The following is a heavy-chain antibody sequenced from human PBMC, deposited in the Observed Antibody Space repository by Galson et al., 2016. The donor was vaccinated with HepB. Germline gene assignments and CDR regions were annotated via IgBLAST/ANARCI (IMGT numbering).Heavy chain of an antibody. CDR1: GFTFSSYT. J-gene: IGHJ5*02. D-gene: IGHD3-10*01. V-gene: IGHV3-21*01. Sequence: SLRLSCAASGFTFSSYTMTWFRQAPGRGLEWVASLSGSRGYIYYADSVKGRFTISRDNTKNSLSLQMNSLRVDDTAVYYCAGGGGSASSWGQGTLVLVS. CDR3: AGGGGSASS. CDR2: LSGSRGYI.